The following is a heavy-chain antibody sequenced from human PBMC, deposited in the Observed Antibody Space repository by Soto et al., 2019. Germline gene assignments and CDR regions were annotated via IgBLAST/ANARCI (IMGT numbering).Heavy chain of an antibody. CDR1: GFTFRGSA. Sequence: EVQLVESGGGLVQPGESLKLSCAASGFTFRGSAMHWVRQASGKGLEWVVRIRTKANSYATAYAASVQGRFTISRDDSKSTAYLQMNSLKTEDTAVYYCTGSLLAYCSGGKCHTDYYYYGMDVWGPGTAVTVSS. V-gene: IGHV3-73*02. D-gene: IGHD2-15*01. CDR3: TGSLLAYCSGGKCHTDYYYYGMDV. CDR2: IRTKANSYAT. J-gene: IGHJ6*02.